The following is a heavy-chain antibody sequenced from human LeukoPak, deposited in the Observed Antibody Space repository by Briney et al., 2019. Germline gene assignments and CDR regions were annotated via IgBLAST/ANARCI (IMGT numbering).Heavy chain of an antibody. V-gene: IGHV4-34*01. CDR1: GGSFSGYY. J-gene: IGHJ4*02. CDR2: INHSGST. D-gene: IGHD6-13*01. CDR3: ARHRGIAAADY. Sequence: PSETLSLTCAVYGGSFSGYYWSWIRQPPGKGLEWIGEINHSGSTNYNPSLKSRVTISVDTSKNQFSLKLSSVTAADTAVYYCARHRGIAAADYWGQGTLVTVSS.